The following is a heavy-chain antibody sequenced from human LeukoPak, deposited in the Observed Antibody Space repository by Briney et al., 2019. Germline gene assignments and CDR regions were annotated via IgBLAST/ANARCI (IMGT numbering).Heavy chain of an antibody. CDR3: ARSLRGVPAAMRGSDAFDI. Sequence: GGYLRLSCAASGFTFSSYSMNWVRQAPGKGLEWVSSISSSSSYIYYADFVKGRFTISRDNSKNTLYLQMNSLRAEDTAVYYCARSLRGVPAAMRGSDAFDIWGQGTMVTVSS. V-gene: IGHV3-21*01. J-gene: IGHJ3*02. D-gene: IGHD2-2*01. CDR1: GFTFSSYS. CDR2: ISSSSSYI.